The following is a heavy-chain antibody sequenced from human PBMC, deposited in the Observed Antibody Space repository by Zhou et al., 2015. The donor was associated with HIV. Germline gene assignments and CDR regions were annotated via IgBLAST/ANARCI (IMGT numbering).Heavy chain of an antibody. CDR2: ITPLSGTV. CDR1: GGTFSTFP. J-gene: IGHJ4*02. Sequence: LVQSGAEVKKPGSSVRVSCQASGGTFSTFPISWVRQAPGQGLEWMGGITPLSGTVHYAQKFQGRVTLTADKSTNTAYMEVNGLRSGDTAIYYCAKASNRRDVVHLKALLDFWGQGTLVTVSS. CDR3: AKASNRRDVVHLKALLDF. D-gene: IGHD1-14*01. V-gene: IGHV1-69*06.